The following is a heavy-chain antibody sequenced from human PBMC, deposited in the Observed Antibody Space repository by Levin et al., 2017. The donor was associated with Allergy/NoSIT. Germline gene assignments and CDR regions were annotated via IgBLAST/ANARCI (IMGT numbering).Heavy chain of an antibody. CDR3: ARDDLGGSGMVGFDY. V-gene: IGHV1-18*01. D-gene: IGHD3-10*01. J-gene: IGHJ4*02. CDR2: ISPYNDNT. Sequence: ASVKVSCKTSGYTFASYGISWVRQAPGQGLEWMGWISPYNDNTNLAQKFQGRVTMTTDTSTSIAYMELRSLRSDDTAVYYCARDDLGGSGMVGFDYWGQGTLVTVSS. CDR1: GYTFASYG.